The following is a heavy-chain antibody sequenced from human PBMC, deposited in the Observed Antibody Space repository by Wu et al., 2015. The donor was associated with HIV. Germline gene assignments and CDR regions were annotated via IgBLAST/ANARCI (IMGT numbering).Heavy chain of an antibody. CDR2: ISGYNGYT. Sequence: QVQLVQSGVEVKKPGASVKVSCKASGYIFTHYGITWVRQAPGQGPEWMGWISGYNGYTNYAQKFQGRITMTRDTSTSTAYMELSSLRSEDTAVYYCARALDRPTVTHPFDPWGQGTLVTVSS. V-gene: IGHV1-18*01. D-gene: IGHD4-11*01. CDR1: GYIFTHYG. CDR3: ARALDRPTVTHPFDP. J-gene: IGHJ5*02.